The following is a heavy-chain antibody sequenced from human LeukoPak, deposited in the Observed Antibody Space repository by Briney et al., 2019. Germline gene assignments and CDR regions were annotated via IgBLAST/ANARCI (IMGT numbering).Heavy chain of an antibody. CDR3: ARGGRYYYGSGSYSDLDY. CDR1: GFTFSSYW. Sequence: GGSLRLSCAASGFTFSSYWMSWVRQAPGKGLEWVANIKQDGSEKYYVDSVKGRFTISRDNAKNSLYLQMNSLRAEDTAVYYCARGGRYYYGSGSYSDLDYWGQGTLVTVSS. CDR2: IKQDGSEK. D-gene: IGHD3-10*01. J-gene: IGHJ4*02. V-gene: IGHV3-7*01.